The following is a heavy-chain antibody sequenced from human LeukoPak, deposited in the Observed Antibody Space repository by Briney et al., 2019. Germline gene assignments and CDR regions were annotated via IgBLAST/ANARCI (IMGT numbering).Heavy chain of an antibody. Sequence: GGSLRLSCEASGFTFSNYSMNWVRQAPGKGLEWVSYIRSSSSTIYYADSVKGRFTFSRDNAKNSVYLQMNSLRAEDTAVYYCARAKRNGFDIWGQGTMVTVSS. J-gene: IGHJ3*02. CDR1: GFTFSNYS. CDR2: IRSSSSTI. V-gene: IGHV3-48*01. CDR3: ARAKRNGFDI.